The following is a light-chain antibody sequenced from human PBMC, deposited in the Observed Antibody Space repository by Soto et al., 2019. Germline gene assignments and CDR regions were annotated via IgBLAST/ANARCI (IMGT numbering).Light chain of an antibody. V-gene: IGKV3-20*01. J-gene: IGKJ2*01. CDR3: QQYGGSPLYT. Sequence: EIVLTQSPGTLSLSPGDRATLSCRASQSVSSSDLAWYQQKPGQAPRLLIYGASTRATGIPDRFSGSGSGTDWTRTMSRLERGDFGVYYCQQYGGSPLYTFGQGTKLEI. CDR1: QSVSSSD. CDR2: GAS.